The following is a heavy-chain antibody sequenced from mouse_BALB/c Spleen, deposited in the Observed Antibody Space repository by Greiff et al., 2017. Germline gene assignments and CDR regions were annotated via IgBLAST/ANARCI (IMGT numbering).Heavy chain of an antibody. CDR2: INSNGGST. CDR1: GFTFSSYG. V-gene: IGHV5-6-3*01. J-gene: IGHJ4*01. CDR3: ARDALYGNYDYAMDY. Sequence: EVKLMESGGGLVQPGGSLKLSCAASGFTFSSYGMSWVRQTPDKRLELVATINSNGGSTYYPDSVKGRFTISRDNAKNTLYLQMSSLKSEDTAMYYCARDALYGNYDYAMDYWGQGTSVTVSS. D-gene: IGHD2-1*01.